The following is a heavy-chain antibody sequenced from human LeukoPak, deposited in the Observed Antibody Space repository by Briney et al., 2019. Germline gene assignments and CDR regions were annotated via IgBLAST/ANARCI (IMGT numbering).Heavy chain of an antibody. CDR3: ARDITMVRGRYYYYGMDV. J-gene: IGHJ6*04. CDR2: ISYDGSNK. CDR1: GFTFSSYA. V-gene: IGHV3-30*04. Sequence: PGGSLRLSCAASGFTFSSYAMHGVRQAPGKGLEWGAVISYDGSNKYYADSVKGRFTISRDNSKNTLYLQTNSLRAEDTAVYYCARDITMVRGRYYYYGMDVWGKGTTVTVSS. D-gene: IGHD3-10*01.